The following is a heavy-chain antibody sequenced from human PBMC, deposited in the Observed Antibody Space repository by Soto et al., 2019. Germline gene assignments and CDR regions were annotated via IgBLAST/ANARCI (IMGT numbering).Heavy chain of an antibody. CDR1: GDTFTGYY. D-gene: IGHD4-17*01. CDR2: VDPNGGGS. Sequence: ASVKVSCKASGDTFTGYYMHWVRQAPGQGLEWMGWVDPNGGGSNSAQKFQGSVTMTWDTSITTAYLDLTRLTTNDTATYFCATWVDYGDFEGFGFWGQGTLVTVS. CDR3: ATWVDYGDFEGFGF. V-gene: IGHV1-2*04. J-gene: IGHJ4*02.